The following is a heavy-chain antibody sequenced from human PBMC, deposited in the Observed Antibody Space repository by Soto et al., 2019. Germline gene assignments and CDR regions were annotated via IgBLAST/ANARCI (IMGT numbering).Heavy chain of an antibody. CDR1: GFTFSSYS. CDR2: IEYDGSNK. J-gene: IGHJ6*02. D-gene: IGHD2-21*01. Sequence: GGSLRLSCAASGFTFSSYSMNWVRQAPGKGLEWVSGIEYDGSNKNFADSVKGRFTISRDNSKNTLYLQMNSLRDQDTAVYYCLRGLCIESLYDYHDSGMGVWGQGTPVP. CDR3: LRGLCIESLYDYHDSGMGV. V-gene: IGHV3-33*08.